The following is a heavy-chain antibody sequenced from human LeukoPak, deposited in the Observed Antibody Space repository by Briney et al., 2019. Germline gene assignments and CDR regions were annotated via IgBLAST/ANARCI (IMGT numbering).Heavy chain of an antibody. CDR2: IYYSGST. D-gene: IGHD3-22*01. V-gene: IGHV4-31*03. CDR1: GGSISSGGYH. Sequence: SQTLSLTCTVSGGSISSGGYHWSWIRQHPGKGLEWIGYIYYSGSTYYNPSLKSRVTISVDTSKNQFSLKLSSVTAADTAVYYCARGAWDYYDSSGYLYWGQGTLVTVSS. J-gene: IGHJ4*02. CDR3: ARGAWDYYDSSGYLY.